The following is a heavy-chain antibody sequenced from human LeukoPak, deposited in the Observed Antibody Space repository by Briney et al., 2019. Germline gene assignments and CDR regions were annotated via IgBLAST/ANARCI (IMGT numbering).Heavy chain of an antibody. V-gene: IGHV4-59*08. CDR1: GFSLNSYY. CDR3: ARHSSRVRGWFDP. Sequence: SETLSLTCAVSGFSLNSYYWSWIRQPPGKGLEWIAYTYYSGNPNYNPSLKSRVTISVDTYKSQFSLNLTSVIAADTAVYYCARHSSRVRGWFDPWGQGTLVTVSS. D-gene: IGHD6-13*01. J-gene: IGHJ5*02. CDR2: TYYSGNP.